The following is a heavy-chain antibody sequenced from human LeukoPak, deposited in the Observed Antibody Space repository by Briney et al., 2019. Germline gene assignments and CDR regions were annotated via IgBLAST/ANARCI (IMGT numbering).Heavy chain of an antibody. V-gene: IGHV3-30*02. D-gene: IGHD3-10*01. CDR2: VRNDGSDK. CDR1: VFVFGDYG. CDR3: AKHYYGSGSQKYYFDY. J-gene: IGHJ4*02. Sequence: GGSLRLSCAASVFVFGDYGMHWVRQAPGKGLVGVTMVRNDGSDKYYADSVKGRFTISRDNYKNTLYLQMNSLRPEDTAVYYCAKHYYGSGSQKYYFDYWGQGTLVTVSS.